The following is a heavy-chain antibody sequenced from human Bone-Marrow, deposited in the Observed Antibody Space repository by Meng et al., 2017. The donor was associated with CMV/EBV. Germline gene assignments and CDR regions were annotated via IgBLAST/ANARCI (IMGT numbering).Heavy chain of an antibody. CDR3: ARAGGGSYPFDY. V-gene: IGHV1-69*13. CDR2: IIPIFGTA. Sequence: GAVGKKPGCSVQVSCKASVGTFSRYATSWVRQAPGQWLEWMGGIIPIFGTANYAQKFQGRVTITADESTSTAYMELSSLRSEDTAVYYCARAGGGSYPFDYWCQGTLVTVSS. CDR1: VGTFSRYA. D-gene: IGHD1-26*01. J-gene: IGHJ4*02.